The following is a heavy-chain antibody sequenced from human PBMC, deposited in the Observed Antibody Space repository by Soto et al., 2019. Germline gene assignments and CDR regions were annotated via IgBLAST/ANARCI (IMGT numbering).Heavy chain of an antibody. V-gene: IGHV1-69*02. CDR1: GGTFSSYT. Sequence: SVKVSCKASGGTFSSYTISWVRQAPGQGLEWMGRIIPILGIANYAQKFQGRVTITADKSTSTAYMELSSLRSEDTAVYYCAIFTGYCTNGVCPHEAFDIWGKGTMVTVPS. D-gene: IGHD2-8*01. CDR2: IIPILGIA. CDR3: AIFTGYCTNGVCPHEAFDI. J-gene: IGHJ3*02.